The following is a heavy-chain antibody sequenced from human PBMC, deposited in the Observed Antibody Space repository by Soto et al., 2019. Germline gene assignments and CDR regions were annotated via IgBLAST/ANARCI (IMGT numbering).Heavy chain of an antibody. CDR3: ARRWGRTFEE. D-gene: IGHD7-27*01. J-gene: IGHJ4*02. CDR2: IHYSGST. CDR1: GGSISSYY. Sequence: SETLSLTCTVSGGSISSYYWSWIRQPPGKGLEWIGYIHYSGSTNYNPSLKSRVTISVDTSKNQFSLKLSSVTAADTAVYYCARRWGRTFEEWGQGTLVTVSS. V-gene: IGHV4-59*08.